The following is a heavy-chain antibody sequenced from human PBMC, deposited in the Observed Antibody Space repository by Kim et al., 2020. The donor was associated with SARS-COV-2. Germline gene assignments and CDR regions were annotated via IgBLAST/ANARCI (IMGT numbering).Heavy chain of an antibody. CDR2: IYYSGST. J-gene: IGHJ6*01. D-gene: IGHD2-21*02. CDR1: GGSISSYY. Sequence: SETLSLTCTVSGGSISSYYWSWIRQPPGKGLEWIGYIYYSGSTNYNPSPKGRVTISVDTSKNQFSLKLSSVTAADTAVYYCARVNCVGDCYTPYYYYGM. CDR3: ARVNCVGDCYTPYYYYGM. V-gene: IGHV4-59*13.